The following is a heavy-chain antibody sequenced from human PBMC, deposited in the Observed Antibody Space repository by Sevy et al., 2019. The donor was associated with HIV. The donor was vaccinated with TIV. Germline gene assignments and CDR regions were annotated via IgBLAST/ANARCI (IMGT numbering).Heavy chain of an antibody. CDR3: GETPPRCSGGTCSFDY. CDR2: ISGSGGST. V-gene: IGHV3-23*01. Sequence: GGSLRLSCAASGFTFSSYAMSWVRQAPGKGLEWVSAISGSGGSTYYADSVKGRFTISRDNSKNTLYLQMNSLRAEDNAVLYCGETPPRCSGGTCSFDYWGQGTLVTVSS. CDR1: GFTFSSYA. D-gene: IGHD2-15*01. J-gene: IGHJ4*02.